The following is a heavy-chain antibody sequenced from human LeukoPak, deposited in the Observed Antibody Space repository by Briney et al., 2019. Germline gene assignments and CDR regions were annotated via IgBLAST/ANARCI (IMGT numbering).Heavy chain of an antibody. CDR1: GGSISTYH. D-gene: IGHD5-24*01. CDR3: ARGNKEGYNSPPGVFDY. Sequence: SETLSLTCSVSGGSISTYHWSWIRQPPGKGLEWIGYIYYSGSTNYNPSLKSRATMSVDTSKYQFSLDLTSVTAADTAVYSCARGNKEGYNSPPGVFDYWGQGTLVTVSS. CDR2: IYYSGST. V-gene: IGHV4-59*01. J-gene: IGHJ4*02.